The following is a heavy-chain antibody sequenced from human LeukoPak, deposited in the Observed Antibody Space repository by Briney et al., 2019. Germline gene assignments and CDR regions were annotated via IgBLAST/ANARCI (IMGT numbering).Heavy chain of an antibody. J-gene: IGHJ4*02. Sequence: SQTLSLTCTVSGGSISSGGYYWSWIRQHPGKCLEWIGYIYYSGSTYYNPSLKSRVTISVDTSKNQFSLKLSSVTAADTAVYYCARTNRPTYYYGSGSYYAGYYFDYWGQGTLVTVSS. CDR3: ARTNRPTYYYGSGSYYAGYYFDY. V-gene: IGHV4-31*03. D-gene: IGHD3-10*01. CDR1: GGSISSGGYY. CDR2: IYYSGST.